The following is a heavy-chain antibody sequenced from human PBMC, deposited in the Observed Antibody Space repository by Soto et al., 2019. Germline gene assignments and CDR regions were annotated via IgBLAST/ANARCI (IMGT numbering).Heavy chain of an antibody. J-gene: IGHJ4*02. D-gene: IGHD5-12*01. CDR2: VSHSGST. CDR3: ARNRYGGYDFAY. V-gene: IGHV4-4*02. Sequence: QVQLQESGPGLVKPSGTLSLTCAVSSGSITSSNWWRWVRQPPGKGQEWIGEVSHSGSTNYIPSLKSRVAISVDKSSNQFSPRLSSVTAADTAVYYCARNRYGGYDFAYWGQGTLVTVSS. CDR1: SGSITSSNW.